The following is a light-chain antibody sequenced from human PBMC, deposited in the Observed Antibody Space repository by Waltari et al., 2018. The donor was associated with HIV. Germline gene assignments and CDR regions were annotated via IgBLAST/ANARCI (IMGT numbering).Light chain of an antibody. J-gene: IGLJ2*01. Sequence: QSALTQPASVSGSPGQSITISCTGTSSDVGNYNLVSWYQQHPGKAPKLMIYEVSKRPSGVSNRFSGSKSGNTAFLTIPGLQAEDEADYYCCSYAGSVVFGGGTKLTVL. CDR2: EVS. CDR3: CSYAGSVV. V-gene: IGLV2-23*02. CDR1: SSDVGNYNL.